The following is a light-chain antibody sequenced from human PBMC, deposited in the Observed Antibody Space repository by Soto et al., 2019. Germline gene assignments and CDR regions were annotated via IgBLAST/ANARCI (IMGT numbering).Light chain of an antibody. Sequence: EIVLSQSPGTLSLSPGERDTLSCRASQSVTSSYLAWYQLKPGQAPRLLIYGASSRAIGIPDRFSGSGSGTDFTLTISRLDPEDFAVYFCQQYGSSPRTFGQGTNVEIK. V-gene: IGKV3-20*01. CDR3: QQYGSSPRT. CDR1: QSVTSSY. CDR2: GAS. J-gene: IGKJ1*01.